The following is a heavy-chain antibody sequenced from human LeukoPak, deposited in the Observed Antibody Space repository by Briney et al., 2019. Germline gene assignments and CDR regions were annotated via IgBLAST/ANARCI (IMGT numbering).Heavy chain of an antibody. D-gene: IGHD3-22*01. CDR3: ARGNYYDSSGFDY. CDR2: IYYSGST. V-gene: IGHV4-59*01. Sequence: SETLSLTCTVSGGSISSYYWSWIRQPPGKGLEWIGYIYYSGSTNYNPSLKSRVTISVDTSKNQFSLKLSSVTAADTAVYYCARGNYYDSSGFDYWGQGTLVTVSS. J-gene: IGHJ4*02. CDR1: GGSISSYY.